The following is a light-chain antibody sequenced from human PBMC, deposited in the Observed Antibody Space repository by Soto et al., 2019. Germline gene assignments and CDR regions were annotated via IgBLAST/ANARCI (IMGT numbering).Light chain of an antibody. V-gene: IGKV3D-20*01. CDR2: DVS. CDR1: QNVRSNY. Sequence: VLTQSPATVSLTPGERATLSCGASQNVRSNYLGWYQQKPGLAPRLLIYDVSTRATGIPDRFSGSGSGTDFTLTITRLEPEDSAVDYCQQYGTSPRTFGQGTKLEIK. CDR3: QQYGTSPRT. J-gene: IGKJ2*01.